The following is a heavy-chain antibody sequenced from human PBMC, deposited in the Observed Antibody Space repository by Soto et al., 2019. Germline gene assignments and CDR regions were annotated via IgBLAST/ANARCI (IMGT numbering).Heavy chain of an antibody. Sequence: QVQLVQSGAEVKKPGASVKVSCKASGYTFTSYYMHWVRQAPGQGLEWMGIINPSGGSTSYAQKFRGRVTMTRDTSTSTVYMELSSLRSEDTAVYYCARVYYDSSGYYPFDYWGQGTLVTVSS. CDR3: ARVYYDSSGYYPFDY. D-gene: IGHD3-22*01. V-gene: IGHV1-46*01. CDR1: GYTFTSYY. J-gene: IGHJ4*02. CDR2: INPSGGST.